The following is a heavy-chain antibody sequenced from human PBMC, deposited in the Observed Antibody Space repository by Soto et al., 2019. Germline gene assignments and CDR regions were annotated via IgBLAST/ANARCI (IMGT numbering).Heavy chain of an antibody. Sequence: QVQLVQSGAEVKKPGASVKVSCKASGYTFTSYGISWVRQAPGQGLEWMGWISAYNGNTNYAQKLQGRVTMTTDTATSTAYMELRSLRSDDTAVYYCARDRATVTNQHVPVDYWGQGTLVTVSS. D-gene: IGHD4-17*01. CDR1: GYTFTSYG. V-gene: IGHV1-18*01. J-gene: IGHJ4*02. CDR3: ARDRATVTNQHVPVDY. CDR2: ISAYNGNT.